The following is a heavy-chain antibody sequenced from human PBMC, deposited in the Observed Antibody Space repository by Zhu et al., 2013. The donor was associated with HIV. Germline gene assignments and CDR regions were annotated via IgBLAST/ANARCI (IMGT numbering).Heavy chain of an antibody. CDR1: GYTFTSYG. CDR2: IIPILGIA. V-gene: IGHV1-69*04. J-gene: IGHJ6*02. D-gene: IGHD3-3*01. CDR3: ARAIERITIFGVDNYYYYGMDV. Sequence: QVQLVQSGAEVKKPGASVKVSCKASGYTFTSYGISWVRQAPGQGLEWMGRIIPILGIANYAQKFQGRVTITADKSTSTAYMELSSLRSEDTAVYYCARAIERITIFGVDNYYYYGMDVWG.